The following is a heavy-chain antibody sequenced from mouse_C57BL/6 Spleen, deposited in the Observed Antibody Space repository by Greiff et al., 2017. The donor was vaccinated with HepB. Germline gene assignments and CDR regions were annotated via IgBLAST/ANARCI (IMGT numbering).Heavy chain of an antibody. V-gene: IGHV5-16*01. CDR3: ARVLSGTGWYFDV. D-gene: IGHD4-1*01. CDR1: GFTFSDYY. Sequence: EVKLVESEGGLVQPGSSMKLSCTASGFTFSDYYMAWVRQVPEKGLEWVANINYDGSSTYYLDSLKSRFIISRDNAKNILYLQMSSLKSEDTATYYCARVLSGTGWYFDVWGTGTTVTVSS. J-gene: IGHJ1*03. CDR2: INYDGSST.